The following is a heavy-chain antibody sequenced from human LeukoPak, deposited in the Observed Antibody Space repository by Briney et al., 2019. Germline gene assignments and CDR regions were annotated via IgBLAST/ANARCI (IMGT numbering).Heavy chain of an antibody. J-gene: IGHJ4*02. CDR3: ARVGASTTLDY. CDR2: IIPILGTA. Sequence: SVKVSCKASGGTLSSYTISWVRQAPGQGLEWMGRIIPILGTANYAQKFQGRVTITADKSTSTAYMELSSLRSEDTAVYYCARVGASTTLDYWGQGTLVTVSS. V-gene: IGHV1-69*08. D-gene: IGHD1-26*01. CDR1: GGTLSSYT.